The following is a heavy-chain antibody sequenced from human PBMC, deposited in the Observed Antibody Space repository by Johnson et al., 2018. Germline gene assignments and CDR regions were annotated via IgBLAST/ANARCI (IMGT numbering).Heavy chain of an antibody. J-gene: IGHJ6*02. V-gene: IGHV3-30*18. CDR1: GFTFSSYG. D-gene: IGHD5-12*01. CDR2: ISYDGSNK. CDR3: AKDGDSGYDSTGEDYYYYGMDV. Sequence: QVQLVQSGGGVVQPGRSXRLSCAASGFTFSSYGMHWVRQAPGTGLEWVAVISYDGSNKYYADSVKGRFPISRDNSKNTLYLQMKSLRAEETAVYYCAKDGDSGYDSTGEDYYYYGMDVWGQGTTVTVSS.